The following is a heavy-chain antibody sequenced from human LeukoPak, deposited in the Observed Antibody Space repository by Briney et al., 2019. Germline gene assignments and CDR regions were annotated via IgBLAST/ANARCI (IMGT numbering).Heavy chain of an antibody. V-gene: IGHV1-69*04. Sequence: SVTVSYKASGGTFSSYALRWVRQAPGQGLEWMGTIIPIVGIANYAQKFQGRATITADKYTSTAYMELSSLRSEDTAVYYCARDGEMATIYFDYWGQGTLVTVSS. CDR1: GGTFSSYA. J-gene: IGHJ4*02. D-gene: IGHD5-24*01. CDR3: ARDGEMATIYFDY. CDR2: IIPIVGIA.